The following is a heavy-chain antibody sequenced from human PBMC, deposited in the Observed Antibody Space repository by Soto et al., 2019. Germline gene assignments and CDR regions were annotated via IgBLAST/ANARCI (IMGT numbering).Heavy chain of an antibody. V-gene: IGHV3-48*02. Sequence: GGSLRLSCAASGFTFSSYSMNWVRQAPGKGLEWVSYISSSSSTIYYADSVKGRFTISRDNAKNSLYLQMNSLRDEDTAVYYCARADHYDYVWGSYRYTDAFDIWGQGTMVTVSS. CDR1: GFTFSSYS. J-gene: IGHJ3*02. D-gene: IGHD3-16*02. CDR3: ARADHYDYVWGSYRYTDAFDI. CDR2: ISSSSSTI.